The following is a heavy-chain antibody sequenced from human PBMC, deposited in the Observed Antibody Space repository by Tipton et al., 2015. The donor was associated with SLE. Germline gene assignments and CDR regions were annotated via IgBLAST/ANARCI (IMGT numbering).Heavy chain of an antibody. D-gene: IGHD3-9*01. CDR1: GFTFSNYA. Sequence: QLVQSGGGLVQPGGSLRLSCAASGFTFSNYAIHWVRQAPGKGLEWVAVFSYDGYSKFYADSVRGRFTVSRDNSKSTLYLQMTSLRAEDTAVYYCARDRALDDAFDIWGQGTMVTVSS. V-gene: IGHV3-30*04. J-gene: IGHJ3*02. CDR3: ARDRALDDAFDI. CDR2: FSYDGYSK.